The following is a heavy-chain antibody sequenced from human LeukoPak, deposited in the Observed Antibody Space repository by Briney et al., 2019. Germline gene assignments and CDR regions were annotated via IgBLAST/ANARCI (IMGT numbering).Heavy chain of an antibody. V-gene: IGHV4-61*02. CDR2: IYTSGST. CDR3: ARWGRLLVAGFDY. Sequence: SETLSLTCTVSGGSISGSSYYWAWIRQPAGKGLEWIGRIYTSGSTNYNPSLKSRVTVSVDTSKNQFSLKLSSVTAADTTVYYCARWGRLLVAGFDYWGQGTLVTVSS. CDR1: GGSISGSSYY. D-gene: IGHD6-19*01. J-gene: IGHJ4*02.